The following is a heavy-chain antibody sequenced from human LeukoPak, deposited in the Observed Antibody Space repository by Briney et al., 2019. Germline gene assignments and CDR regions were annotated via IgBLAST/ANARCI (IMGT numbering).Heavy chain of an antibody. D-gene: IGHD4/OR15-4a*01. V-gene: IGHV1-24*01. CDR1: GYTLTELS. Sequence: ASVKVSCKVSGYTLTELSMHWVRQVPGKGLEWMGGFDPEDGETIYAQKFQGRVTMTEDTSTDTAYMELSSLRSEDTAVYYCATHPLDYGGTYFLARWLDYWGQGTLVTVSS. J-gene: IGHJ4*02. CDR2: FDPEDGET. CDR3: ATHPLDYGGTYFLARWLDY.